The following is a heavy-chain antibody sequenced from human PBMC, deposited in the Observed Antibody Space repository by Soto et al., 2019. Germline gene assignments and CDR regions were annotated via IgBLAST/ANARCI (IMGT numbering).Heavy chain of an antibody. V-gene: IGHV4-59*08. J-gene: IGHJ3*02. CDR1: GGSISSYY. CDR2: IYYSGST. CDR3: ARRGIFGVKEVFDI. Sequence: PSETLSLTCTVSGGSISSYYWSWIRQPPGKGLEWIGYIYYSGSTNYNPSLKSRVTISVDTSKNQFSLKLSSVTAADTAVYYCARRGIFGVKEVFDIWGKGTMFPVSS. D-gene: IGHD3-3*01.